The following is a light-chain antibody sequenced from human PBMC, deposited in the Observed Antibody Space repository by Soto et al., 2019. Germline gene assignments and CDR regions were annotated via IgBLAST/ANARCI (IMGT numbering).Light chain of an antibody. CDR3: QQYNSYSPT. J-gene: IGKJ1*01. CDR1: QDISNY. Sequence: DIQMTQSPSSLSASVGDRVTITFQASQDISNYLNWYQQKPGKAPKLLIYKASSLESGVPSRFSGSGSGAEFTLTISSLQPDDFATYYCQQYNSYSPTFGQGTKVDIK. CDR2: KAS. V-gene: IGKV1-5*03.